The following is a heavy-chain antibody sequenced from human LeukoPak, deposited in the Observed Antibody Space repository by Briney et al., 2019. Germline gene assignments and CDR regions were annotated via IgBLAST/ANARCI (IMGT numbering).Heavy chain of an antibody. D-gene: IGHD6-19*01. CDR3: ARGKVYSTGWYYFDY. Sequence: PGGSLRLSCAASGFTVSNNYMSWVRQAPGKGLEWVSVIYSGGSTYYADSVKGRFTISRDNSKNTLYLQMNSLRAEDTAVYYCARGKVYSTGWYYFDYWGQGTLVTVSS. V-gene: IGHV3-66*01. CDR1: GFTVSNNY. J-gene: IGHJ4*02. CDR2: IYSGGST.